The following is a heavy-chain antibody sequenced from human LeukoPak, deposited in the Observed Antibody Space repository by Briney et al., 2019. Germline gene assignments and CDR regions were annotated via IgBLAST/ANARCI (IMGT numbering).Heavy chain of an antibody. D-gene: IGHD2-21*01. Sequence: GGPLRLSCAASGFTFSRNAMAWVRQAPGKGLEWVAGIGSDANTHYADSVRGRITISRDNSKNTVSLQMSSLRAEDTAVYYCAKDILRWSFDSWGQGILVTVSS. V-gene: IGHV3-23*01. CDR3: AKDILRWSFDS. J-gene: IGHJ4*02. CDR1: GFTFSRNA. CDR2: IGSDANT.